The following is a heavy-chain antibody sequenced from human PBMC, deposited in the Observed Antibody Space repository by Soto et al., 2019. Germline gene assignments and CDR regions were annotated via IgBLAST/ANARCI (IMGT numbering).Heavy chain of an antibody. J-gene: IGHJ6*02. CDR1: GGTFSSYA. D-gene: IGHD1-7*01. CDR2: IIPIFGTA. CDR3: AVELRFDYYYYGMDV. Sequence: SVKVSCKASGGTFSSYAISWVRQAPGQGLEWMGGIIPIFGTANYAQKFQGRVTITADESTSTAYMELSSLRSEDTAVYYCAVELRFDYYYYGMDVWGQGTTVTVSS. V-gene: IGHV1-69*13.